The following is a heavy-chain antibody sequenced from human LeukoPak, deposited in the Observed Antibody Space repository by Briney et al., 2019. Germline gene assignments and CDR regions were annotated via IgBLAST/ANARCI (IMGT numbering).Heavy chain of an antibody. CDR3: ARDGYYDSSGYYSGAFDI. CDR2: IIPIFGTA. CDR1: GGTFSSYA. Sequence: SVKVSCKASGGTFSSYAISWVRQAPGQGLEWMGGIIPIFGTANYAQKFQGRVTITADKSTSTAYMELSSLRSEDTAVYYCARDGYYDSSGYYSGAFDIWGQGTMVTVSS. D-gene: IGHD3-22*01. V-gene: IGHV1-69*06. J-gene: IGHJ3*02.